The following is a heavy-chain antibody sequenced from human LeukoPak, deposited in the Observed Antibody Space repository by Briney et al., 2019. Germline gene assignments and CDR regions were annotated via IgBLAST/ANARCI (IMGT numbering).Heavy chain of an antibody. J-gene: IGHJ4*02. D-gene: IGHD5-24*01. CDR3: VRETPRRGETRDGYR. V-gene: IGHV3-7*01. Sequence: GGSLRLSCAASGFIFKKYWMNWVRQVPGKGLECLANIKEDGSETYYADSVKGRFTISRDNPKNLLFLQINSLRVEDTAVYYCVRETPRRGETRDGYRWGQGTVVTVSS. CDR2: IKEDGSET. CDR1: GFIFKKYW.